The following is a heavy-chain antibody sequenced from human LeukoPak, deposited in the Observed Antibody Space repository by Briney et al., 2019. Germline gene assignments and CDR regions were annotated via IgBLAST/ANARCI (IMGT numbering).Heavy chain of an antibody. CDR3: ARDGNYYDSSGYLDY. Sequence: PGGSLRLSCAASGFTFSSYAMHWVRQAPGKGLEWVAIISYDGSNKYYADSVKGRFTTSRDNSKNTLYVQMNSLRAEDTAVYYCARDGNYYDSSGYLDYWGQGTLVTVSS. CDR2: ISYDGSNK. J-gene: IGHJ4*02. D-gene: IGHD3-22*01. V-gene: IGHV3-30-3*01. CDR1: GFTFSSYA.